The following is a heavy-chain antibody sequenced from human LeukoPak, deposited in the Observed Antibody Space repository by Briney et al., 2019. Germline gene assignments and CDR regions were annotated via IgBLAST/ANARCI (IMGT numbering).Heavy chain of an antibody. J-gene: IGHJ6*03. D-gene: IGHD3-10*01. V-gene: IGHV3-7*01. Sequence: PGGSLRLSCAASGFTFSSYWMNWARQAPGKGLEWVANIKQDGSEKYYVDSVKGRFTISRDNAKNPLYLQMNSLRAEDTAVYYCARAVRGVINYYYYYMDVWGKGTTVTISS. CDR2: IKQDGSEK. CDR1: GFTFSSYW. CDR3: ARAVRGVINYYYYYMDV.